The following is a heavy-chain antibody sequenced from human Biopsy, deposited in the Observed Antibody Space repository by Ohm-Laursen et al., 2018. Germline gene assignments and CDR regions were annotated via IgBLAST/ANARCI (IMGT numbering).Heavy chain of an antibody. D-gene: IGHD4-11*01. CDR1: GFTFTSYA. CDR2: ISYDGSGE. CDR3: ARDGKRWDYSTYFSWHFDL. J-gene: IGHJ2*01. V-gene: IGHV3-30*03. Sequence: SLRLSCSAPGFTFTSYAMHWVRPAPGKGLEWVAVISYDGSGEYYADSLQGRFIISRDNPKNTVDLQMNSLRAEDTAVYFCARDGKRWDYSTYFSWHFDLWGRGTLVTVSS.